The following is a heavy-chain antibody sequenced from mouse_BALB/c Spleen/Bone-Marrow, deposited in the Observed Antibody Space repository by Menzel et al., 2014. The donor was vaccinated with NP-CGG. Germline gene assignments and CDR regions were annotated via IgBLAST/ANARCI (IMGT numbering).Heavy chain of an antibody. CDR1: GYTFTSYY. V-gene: IGHV1S56*01. D-gene: IGHD4-1*01. J-gene: IGHJ2*01. CDR2: IYPGNLNT. Sequence: QVQLQQSGPELVKPGASVRISCKASGYTFTSYYIHWVKQKPGQGLEWIGWIYPGNLNTKYNEKFKGKATLTADKSSSTAYMQLSSLTSEDSAVYFCAREANWNFDYWGQGTTPTVSS. CDR3: AREANWNFDY.